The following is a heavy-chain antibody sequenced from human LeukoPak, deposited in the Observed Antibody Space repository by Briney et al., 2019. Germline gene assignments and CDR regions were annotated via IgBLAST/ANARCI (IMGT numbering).Heavy chain of an antibody. CDR2: INPTGGST. V-gene: IGHV1-46*01. Sequence: ASVKVSCKASGYTFTSYYMHWVRQAPGQGLEWMGLINPTGGSTGYAQKFQGRVTMTRDMSTSTDYMELSSLRSDDTAVYYCARGLGYCSSTSCSPRNWFDPWGQGTLVTVSS. CDR1: GYTFTSYY. D-gene: IGHD2-2*01. J-gene: IGHJ5*02. CDR3: ARGLGYCSSTSCSPRNWFDP.